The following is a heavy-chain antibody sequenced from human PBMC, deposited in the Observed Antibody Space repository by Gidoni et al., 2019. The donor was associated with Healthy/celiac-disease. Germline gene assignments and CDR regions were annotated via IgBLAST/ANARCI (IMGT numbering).Heavy chain of an antibody. J-gene: IGHJ6*02. V-gene: IGHV4-39*01. CDR1: GGSISSSSYY. CDR2: IYYSGGT. Sequence: QLQLQESGPGLVKPSEILSLTCTVSGGSISSSSYYWGWIRQPPGKGLEWIGSIYYSGGTYYNPSLKSRVTISVDTSKNQFSLKLSSVTAADTAVYYCARHQPLYYGMDVWGQGTTVTVSS. CDR3: ARHQPLYYGMDV.